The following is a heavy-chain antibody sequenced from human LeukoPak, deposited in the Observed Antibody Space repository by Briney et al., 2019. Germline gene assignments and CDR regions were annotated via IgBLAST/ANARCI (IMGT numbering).Heavy chain of an antibody. J-gene: IGHJ3*02. CDR1: GGSISSYY. Sequence: PSETLSLTCTVSGGSISSYYWSWIRQPAGKGLEWIGSIYYSGSTYYNPSLKSRVTISVDTSKNQFSLKLSSVTAADTAVYYCARSYKSAYYYDSSGYQYDAFDIWGQGTMVTVSS. D-gene: IGHD3-22*01. CDR3: ARSYKSAYYYDSSGYQYDAFDI. V-gene: IGHV4-4*07. CDR2: IYYSGST.